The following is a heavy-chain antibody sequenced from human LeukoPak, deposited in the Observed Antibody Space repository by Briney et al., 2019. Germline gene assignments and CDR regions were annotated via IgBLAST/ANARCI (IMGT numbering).Heavy chain of an antibody. CDR1: GFTFSSYG. J-gene: IGHJ4*02. V-gene: IGHV3-33*01. CDR3: ARDKGYYYDSSGYLGY. Sequence: GGSLRLSCAASGFTFSSYGMHWVRQAPGKGLEGVAVIWYDGSNKYYADSVKGRFTISRDNSKNTLYLQMNSLRAEDTAVYYCARDKGYYYDSSGYLGYWGQGTLVTVSS. D-gene: IGHD3-22*01. CDR2: IWYDGSNK.